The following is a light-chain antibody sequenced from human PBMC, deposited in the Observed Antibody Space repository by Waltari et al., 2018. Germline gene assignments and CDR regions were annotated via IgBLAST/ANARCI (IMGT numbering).Light chain of an antibody. CDR2: EVS. J-gene: IGLJ2*01. CDR1: SSDVXXYNY. CDR3: SSYAGSNNLV. Sequence: QSALTQPPSASGSPGQSVTISCTGTSSDVXXYNYVSWYQQHPGKAPKLMIYEVSKRPSGVPDRFAGSKSGNTASLTVSGLQAEDEADYYCSSYAGSNNLVFGGGTKLTVL. V-gene: IGLV2-8*01.